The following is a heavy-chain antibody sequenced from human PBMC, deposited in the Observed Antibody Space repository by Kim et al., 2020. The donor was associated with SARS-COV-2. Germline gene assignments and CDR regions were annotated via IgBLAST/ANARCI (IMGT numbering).Heavy chain of an antibody. J-gene: IGHJ4*02. CDR1: GFTFSSYA. Sequence: GGSLRLSCAASGFTFSSYAMSWVRQAPGKGLEWVSAISGSGGSTYYADSVKGRFTIFRDNSKNTLYLQMNSLRAEDTAVYYCAKDPLSTTGTTSPSDYFDYWGQGTLVTVSS. D-gene: IGHD1-1*01. V-gene: IGHV3-23*01. CDR3: AKDPLSTTGTTSPSDYFDY. CDR2: ISGSGGST.